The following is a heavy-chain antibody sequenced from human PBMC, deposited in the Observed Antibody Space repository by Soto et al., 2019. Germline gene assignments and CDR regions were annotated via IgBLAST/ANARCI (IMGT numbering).Heavy chain of an antibody. CDR3: AREYGRTYDEFGHLDS. D-gene: IGHD3-3*01. CDR1: GYTFSRYP. J-gene: IGHJ4*02. V-gene: IGHV1-18*04. CDR2: THPYNGNT. Sequence: QVQLVQSGTEVKKPGASVKVSCKASGYTFSRYPISWIRQAPGQGLEWIGWTHPYNGNTKYAQKFQGRLIVTTDTSTSTAYMDLRSLRSDDTAMYYCAREYGRTYDEFGHLDSWGQGTLVTVSS.